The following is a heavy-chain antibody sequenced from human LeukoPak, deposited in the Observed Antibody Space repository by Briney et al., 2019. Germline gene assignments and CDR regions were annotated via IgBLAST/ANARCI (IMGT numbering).Heavy chain of an antibody. V-gene: IGHV4-30-4*01. CDR1: GGSISSGDYY. J-gene: IGHJ6*02. Sequence: PSQTLSLTCTVSGGSISSGDYYWSWIRQPPGKGLEWIGYIYYSGSTNYNPSLKSRVTISVDTSKNQFSLKLSSVTAADTAVYYCARAPGDAIFGVENYYYYGMDVWGQGTTVTVSS. D-gene: IGHD3-3*01. CDR3: ARAPGDAIFGVENYYYYGMDV. CDR2: IYYSGST.